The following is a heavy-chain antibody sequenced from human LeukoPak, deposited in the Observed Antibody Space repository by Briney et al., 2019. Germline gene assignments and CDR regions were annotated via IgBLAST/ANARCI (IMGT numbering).Heavy chain of an antibody. Sequence: ASVKVSCKASGGTFSSYAISWVRQAPGQGLEWMGGIIPIFGTANYAQKFQGRVTITADESTSTAYMELSSLRSEDTAVDYCARSERSLTLDYYYYGMDVWGQGTTVTVSS. CDR1: GGTFSSYA. CDR2: IIPIFGTA. CDR3: ARSERSLTLDYYYYGMDV. V-gene: IGHV1-69*13. D-gene: IGHD2-2*03. J-gene: IGHJ6*02.